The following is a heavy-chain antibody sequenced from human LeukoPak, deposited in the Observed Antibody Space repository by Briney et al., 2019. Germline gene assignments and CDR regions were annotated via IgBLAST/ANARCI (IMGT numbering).Heavy chain of an antibody. CDR3: AGLLSSGYHEGNY. V-gene: IGHV4-59*01. J-gene: IGHJ4*02. Sequence: SETLSLTCTVSGGSISSYYWGWIRQPPGKGLEWIGYIHYTGSTDYNPSLKSRVTISVDTAKKQFSLRLSSVTAEDTAMYYCAGLLSSGYHEGNYWGQGILVTVSS. D-gene: IGHD3-22*01. CDR2: IHYTGST. CDR1: GGSISSYY.